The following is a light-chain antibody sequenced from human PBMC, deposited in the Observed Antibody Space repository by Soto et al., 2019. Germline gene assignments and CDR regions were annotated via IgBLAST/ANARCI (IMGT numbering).Light chain of an antibody. CDR2: AAS. Sequence: EIVLTQSPATLSLSPGERATLSCRASQSVSSYLAWYQQKPGQAPRLLIYAASTRLTGVPARFSGSGSGTEFTLTISSLQSEDFAVYYCQQHSDWPPFTFGQGTKVDNK. CDR3: QQHSDWPPFT. V-gene: IGKV3-11*01. CDR1: QSVSSY. J-gene: IGKJ2*01.